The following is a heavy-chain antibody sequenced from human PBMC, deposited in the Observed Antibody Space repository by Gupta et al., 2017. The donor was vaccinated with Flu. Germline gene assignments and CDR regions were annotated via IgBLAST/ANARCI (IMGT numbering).Heavy chain of an antibody. CDR1: GFTVSSNY. CDR3: ARPPTFSDAFDI. J-gene: IGHJ3*02. D-gene: IGHD3-16*01. Sequence: EVQLVESGGGLVQPGGSLRLSCAASGFTVSSNYMSWVRQAPGKGLEWVSGMYSGGSTYYGDSGKGRFTSSRDNSKNKLYLQMNSLRAEDTAGYYCARPPTFSDAFDIWGQGTMGTVA. CDR2: MYSGGST. V-gene: IGHV3-66*02.